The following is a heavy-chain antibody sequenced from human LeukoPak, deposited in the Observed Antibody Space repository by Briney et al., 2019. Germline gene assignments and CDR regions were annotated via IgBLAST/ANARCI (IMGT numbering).Heavy chain of an antibody. Sequence: PGRSLRLSCAASGFTFDDYAMHWVRQAPGKGLEWVSGISWNSGSIGYADSVKGRFTISRDNAKNSLYLQMNSLRVDDTALYYCAKDGVADAFDIWGQGTMVTVSS. V-gene: IGHV3-9*01. CDR1: GFTFDDYA. CDR2: ISWNSGSI. J-gene: IGHJ3*02. D-gene: IGHD5-12*01. CDR3: AKDGVADAFDI.